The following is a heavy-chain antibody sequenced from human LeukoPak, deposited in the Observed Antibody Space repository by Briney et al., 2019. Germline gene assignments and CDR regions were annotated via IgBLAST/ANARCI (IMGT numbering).Heavy chain of an antibody. V-gene: IGHV1-8*03. D-gene: IGHD6-13*01. CDR2: INPNSDNT. Sequence: ASVKVSCTASGYTFTTYDINWVRQATGQGLEWMGWINPNSDNTGYPQKFQGRVTITWNTSISTTYMELSSLRSEDTAVYYCARGPSGSWSSRVRYMDVWGKGTTVTVSS. J-gene: IGHJ6*03. CDR3: ARGPSGSWSSRVRYMDV. CDR1: GYTFTTYD.